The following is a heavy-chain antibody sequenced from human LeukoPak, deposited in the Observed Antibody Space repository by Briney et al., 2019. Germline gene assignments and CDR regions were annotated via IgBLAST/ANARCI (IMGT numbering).Heavy chain of an antibody. CDR2: IYYSGST. CDR3: AVLTVEARIEEDY. D-gene: IGHD1-26*01. J-gene: IGHJ4*02. V-gene: IGHV4-39*07. CDR1: GGSISSSSYY. Sequence: SETLSLTCTVSGGSISSSSYYWGWIRQPPGKGLEWIGSIYYSGSTYYNPSLKSRVTISVDTSKNQFSLELSSVTAADTAVYYCAVLTVEARIEEDYWGQGTLVTVSS.